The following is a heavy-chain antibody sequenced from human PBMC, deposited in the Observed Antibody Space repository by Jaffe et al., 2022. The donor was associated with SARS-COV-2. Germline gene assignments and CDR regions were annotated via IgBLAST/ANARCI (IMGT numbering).Heavy chain of an antibody. Sequence: EVQLLESGGGLVQPGGSLRLSCAASGFTFSSYAMSWVRQAPGKGLEWVSAISGSGGSTYYADSVKGRFTISRDNSKNTLYLQMNSLRAEDTAVYYCAKDSRGPIVVVTTFDYWGQGTLVTVSS. V-gene: IGHV3-23*01. J-gene: IGHJ4*02. D-gene: IGHD3-22*01. CDR2: ISGSGGST. CDR1: GFTFSSYA. CDR3: AKDSRGPIVVVTTFDY.